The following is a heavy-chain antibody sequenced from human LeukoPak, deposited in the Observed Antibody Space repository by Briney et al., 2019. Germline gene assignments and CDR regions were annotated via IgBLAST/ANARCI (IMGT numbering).Heavy chain of an antibody. Sequence: SETLSLTCAVYGGSFSGYYWSWIRQPPGKGLEWIGEINHSGSTNYNPSLKSRVTISVDTSKNQFSLKLSSVTAADTAVYYCARGLKDYWGQGTLVTVSS. CDR3: ARGLKDY. CDR1: GGSFSGYY. J-gene: IGHJ4*02. V-gene: IGHV4-34*01. CDR2: INHSGST.